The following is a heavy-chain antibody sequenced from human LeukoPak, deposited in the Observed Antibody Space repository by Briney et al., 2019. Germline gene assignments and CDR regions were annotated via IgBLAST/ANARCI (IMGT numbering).Heavy chain of an antibody. J-gene: IGHJ4*02. D-gene: IGHD3-3*01. CDR3: AREVPHFDDFWSGYEGGDY. Sequence: ASVKVSCKASGYTFTSYYMHWVRQAPGQGLEWMGWINPNSGGTNYAQKFQGRVTMTRDTSISTAYMELSRLRSDDTAVYYCAREVPHFDDFWSGYEGGDYWGQGTLITVSS. CDR2: INPNSGGT. V-gene: IGHV1-2*02. CDR1: GYTFTSYY.